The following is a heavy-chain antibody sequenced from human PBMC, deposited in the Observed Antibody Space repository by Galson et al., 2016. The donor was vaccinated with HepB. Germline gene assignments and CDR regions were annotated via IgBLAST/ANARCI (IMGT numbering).Heavy chain of an antibody. CDR3: ARRARPSPTSPGSFDY. V-gene: IGHV4-31*03. Sequence: LSLTCTVSGGSIHSVGFYWSWIRLLPGKGLEWIGYIHNSGSTYYNTSLRSRFFISLDKSKRQFFLKVNSVTAADPAVYYCARRARPSPTSPGSFDYWGHGTLVTVSS. CDR1: GGSIHSVGFY. D-gene: IGHD1-26*01. J-gene: IGHJ5*01. CDR2: IHNSGST.